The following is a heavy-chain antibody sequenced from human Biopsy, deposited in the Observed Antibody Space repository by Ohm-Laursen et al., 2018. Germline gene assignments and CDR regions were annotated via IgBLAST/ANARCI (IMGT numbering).Heavy chain of an antibody. Sequence: SDTLSLTCTASGGSINSYYWSWMRQPAGKGLEWIGRLFTSGTTNYSPSLNNRVIMSVDTSKNQFSLRLTSVTAADTAVYYCVRGGSGSFPFDYWGPGTLVTVSS. V-gene: IGHV4-4*07. CDR3: VRGGSGSFPFDY. J-gene: IGHJ4*02. CDR1: GGSINSYY. CDR2: LFTSGTT. D-gene: IGHD3-10*01.